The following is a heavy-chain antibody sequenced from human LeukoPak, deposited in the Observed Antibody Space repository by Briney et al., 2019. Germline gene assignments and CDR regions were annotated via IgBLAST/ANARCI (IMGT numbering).Heavy chain of an antibody. CDR1: GYIFTGYY. D-gene: IGHD3-10*01. CDR3: AEIFGGGY. CDR2: INPKSGGT. V-gene: IGHV1-2*02. Sequence: GASVKVSCKASGYIFTGYYMHWVRQAPGQGLEWMGWINPKSGGTNYAQKFQGRVTMTRDTSISTAYMELSRLRSDDTAVYYCAEIFGGGYWDQGTLVTVSS. J-gene: IGHJ4*02.